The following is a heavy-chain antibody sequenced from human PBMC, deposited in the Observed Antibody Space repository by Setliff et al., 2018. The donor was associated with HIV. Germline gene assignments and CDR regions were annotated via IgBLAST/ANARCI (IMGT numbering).Heavy chain of an antibody. CDR2: IKQDGSAK. Sequence: GGSLRLSCAASGFKFADYALHWVRQAPGRGLEWVATIKQDGSAKYYVDSVKGRFTISRDNAKNSLYLQMNSLRAGDTAVYYCARAPRGYSGYGQFDYWGQGTLVTVSS. V-gene: IGHV3-7*03. D-gene: IGHD5-12*01. J-gene: IGHJ4*02. CDR3: ARAPRGYSGYGQFDY. CDR1: GFKFADYA.